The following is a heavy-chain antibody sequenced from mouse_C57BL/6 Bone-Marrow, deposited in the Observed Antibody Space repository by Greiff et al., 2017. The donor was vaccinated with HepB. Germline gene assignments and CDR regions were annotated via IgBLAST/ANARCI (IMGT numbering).Heavy chain of an antibody. V-gene: IGHV5-9-1*02. CDR1: GFTFRSYA. CDR3: TRDRGTGYWYFDV. CDR2: ISSGGDYI. D-gene: IGHD3-1*01. Sequence: DVMLVESGEGLVKPGGSLKLSCAASGFTFRSYAMSWVRQTPEKRLEWVAYISSGGDYIYYADTVKGRFTISRDNARNTLYLQMSSLKSEDTAMYYCTRDRGTGYWYFDVWGTGTTVTVSS. J-gene: IGHJ1*03.